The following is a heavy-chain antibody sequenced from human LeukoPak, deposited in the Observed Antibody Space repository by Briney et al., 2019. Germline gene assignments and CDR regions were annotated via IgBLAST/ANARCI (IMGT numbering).Heavy chain of an antibody. CDR3: ARAASYYDFWSGYYSPFDY. Sequence: GGSLRLSCAASGFTFSSYWMHWVRQAPGKGLVWVSRINSDGSSTSYADSVKGRLTISRDNAKNTLYLQMNSLRAEDTAVYYCARAASYYDFWSGYYSPFDYWGQGTLVTVSS. CDR1: GFTFSSYW. CDR2: INSDGSST. D-gene: IGHD3-3*01. J-gene: IGHJ4*02. V-gene: IGHV3-74*01.